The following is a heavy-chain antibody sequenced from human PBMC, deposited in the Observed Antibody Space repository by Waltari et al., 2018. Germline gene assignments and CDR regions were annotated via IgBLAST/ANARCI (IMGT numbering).Heavy chain of an antibody. CDR2: INQDGSGE. V-gene: IGHV3-7*04. Sequence: EVQLVESGGGLVQPGGSLRLSCAAPGFTFSNFWMSWARQASGKGLEWVANINQDGSGEYYVDSVKGRFTISRDNARNSLYLQMNSLRAEDTAVYYCQRGDYWGQGTLVTVSS. CDR1: GFTFSNFW. J-gene: IGHJ4*02. CDR3: QRGDY.